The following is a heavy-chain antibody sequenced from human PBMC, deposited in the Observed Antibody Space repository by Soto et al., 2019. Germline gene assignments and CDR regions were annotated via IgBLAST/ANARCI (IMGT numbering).Heavy chain of an antibody. Sequence: GGSLRLSCAASGFTFSSYAMSWVRQAPGKGLEWVSAISGSGGSTYYADSVKGRFTISRDNSKNTLYLQMNSLRAEDTAVYYCAKDRGIAVAGGDAFDIWGQGTMVTVSS. CDR1: GFTFSSYA. J-gene: IGHJ3*02. D-gene: IGHD6-19*01. V-gene: IGHV3-23*01. CDR2: ISGSGGST. CDR3: AKDRGIAVAGGDAFDI.